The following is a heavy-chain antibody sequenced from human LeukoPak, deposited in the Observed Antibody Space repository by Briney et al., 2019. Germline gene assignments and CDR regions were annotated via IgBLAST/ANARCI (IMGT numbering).Heavy chain of an antibody. V-gene: IGHV4-31*01. CDR3: AREEEYSGYDLKAFDL. D-gene: IGHD5-12*01. CDR1: GASITRGGHH. J-gene: IGHJ3*01. CDR2: IYYSGST. Sequence: SETLSLTCTVSGASITRGGHHWTWIRQHPGKGLEWIGYIYYSGSTHYNPSLKSQVSISVDTSRNQFSLKVNSVTAADTAVYFCAREEEYSGYDLKAFDLWGQGRMVIVSS.